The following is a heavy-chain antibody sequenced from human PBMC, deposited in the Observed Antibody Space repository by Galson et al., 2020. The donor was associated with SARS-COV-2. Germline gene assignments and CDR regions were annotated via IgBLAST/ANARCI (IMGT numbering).Heavy chain of an antibody. CDR2: VDTDGGIT. CDR3: ARVGNWNAMDV. V-gene: IGHV3-74*01. D-gene: IGHD1-1*01. Sequence: GSLKISCEASEFIFNYYWMHWVRQAPGKGLVWVARVDTDGGITNYADAVDGRFTVSRDNARNILYLYMNSLRVDDTAVYYCARVGNWNAMDVWCKGTTVIVSS. CDR1: EFIFNYYW. J-gene: IGHJ6*04.